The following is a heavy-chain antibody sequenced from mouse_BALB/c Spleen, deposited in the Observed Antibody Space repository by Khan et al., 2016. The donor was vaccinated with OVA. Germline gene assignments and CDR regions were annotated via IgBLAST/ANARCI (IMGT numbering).Heavy chain of an antibody. CDR3: ARIPTFITTALDY. CDR2: ITNGGGNT. Sequence: EVKLVESGGGLVQPGGSLKLSCAASGFTFSSNTMSWVRQTPEKRLEWVAYITNGGGNTYYPDTVKGRFTISRDNAKNTLYRQMSSLKSEDTAMYYCARIPTFITTALDYWGRGTSVTVSS. J-gene: IGHJ4*01. V-gene: IGHV5-12-2*01. D-gene: IGHD1-2*01. CDR1: GFTFSSNT.